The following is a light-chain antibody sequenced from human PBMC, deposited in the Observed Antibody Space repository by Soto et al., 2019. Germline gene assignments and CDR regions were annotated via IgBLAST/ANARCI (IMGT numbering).Light chain of an antibody. CDR3: QQYYSIPKT. CDR2: WAS. Sequence: DIVMTQSPDSLAVSLGERATINCKSSQGVLDNSNNKSCLAWYQQKVGQPPKLLIYWASTRESGVPDRFSGSGSGTDFTLTISSLQAEDVAVYYCQQYYSIPKTFGQGTKVEIK. J-gene: IGKJ1*01. CDR1: QGVLDNSNNKSC. V-gene: IGKV4-1*01.